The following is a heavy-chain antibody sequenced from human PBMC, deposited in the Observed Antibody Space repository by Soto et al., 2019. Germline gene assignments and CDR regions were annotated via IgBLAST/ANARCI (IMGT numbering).Heavy chain of an antibody. CDR3: ARECGKLGYYGMDV. V-gene: IGHV3-33*01. Sequence: GGSLRLSCAAAGFTFSSYGMHWVRQAPGKGLEWVAVIWYDGSNKYYADSVKGRFTICRDNSKNTLYLQMNSLRAEDTAVYYCARECGKLGYYGMDVWGPGTTVTVSS. CDR2: IWYDGSNK. D-gene: IGHD7-27*01. J-gene: IGHJ6*02. CDR1: GFTFSSYG.